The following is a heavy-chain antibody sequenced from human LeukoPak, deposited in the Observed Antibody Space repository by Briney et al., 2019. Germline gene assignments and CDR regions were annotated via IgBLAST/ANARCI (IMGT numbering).Heavy chain of an antibody. CDR3: ARRYCSGGSCYTDY. CDR1: GGSFSGYY. D-gene: IGHD2-15*01. CDR2: INHSGST. Sequence: SETLSLTCAVYGGSFSGYYWSWIRQPPGKGLEWIGEINHSGSTNYNPSLKSRVTISVDTSKNQFSLKLNSVTAADTAVYYCARRYCSGGSCYTDYWGQGTLVTVSS. J-gene: IGHJ4*02. V-gene: IGHV4-34*01.